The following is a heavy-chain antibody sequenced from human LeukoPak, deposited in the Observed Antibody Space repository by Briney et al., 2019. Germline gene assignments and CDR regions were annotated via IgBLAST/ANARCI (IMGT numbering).Heavy chain of an antibody. J-gene: IGHJ4*02. CDR1: GFTFSSYG. CDR3: ARDANRHRQDIVVVPAAHHD. Sequence: GGSLRLSCAASGFTFSSYGMHWVRQAPGKGLEWVAFIRYDGSNKYYADSVKGRFTISRDNSKNTLYLQMNSLRAEDTAVYYCARDANRHRQDIVVVPAAHHDWGQGTLVTVSS. CDR2: IRYDGSNK. D-gene: IGHD2-2*01. V-gene: IGHV3-30*02.